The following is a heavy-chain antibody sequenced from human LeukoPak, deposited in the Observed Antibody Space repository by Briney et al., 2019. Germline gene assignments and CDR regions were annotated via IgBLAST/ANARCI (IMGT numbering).Heavy chain of an antibody. CDR2: IIPIFGTA. V-gene: IGHV1-69*05. CDR3: ASSIAAAGPEYFQH. Sequence: ASVKVSCKASGGTFSSYAISWVRQAPGQGLEWMGGIIPIFGTANYAQKFQGRVTITTDESTSTAYMELSSLRSEDTAVYYCASSIAAAGPEYFQHWGQGTLVTVSS. D-gene: IGHD6-13*01. CDR1: GGTFSSYA. J-gene: IGHJ1*01.